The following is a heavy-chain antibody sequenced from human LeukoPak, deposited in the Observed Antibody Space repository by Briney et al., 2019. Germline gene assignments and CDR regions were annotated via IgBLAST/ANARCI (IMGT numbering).Heavy chain of an antibody. CDR2: INWNGGST. CDR1: GFTFSSYE. J-gene: IGHJ6*03. CDR3: ASVLRYYYYMDV. Sequence: GGSLRLSCAASGFTFSSYEMNWVRQAPGKGLEWVSGINWNGGSTGYADSVKGRFTISRDNAKNSLYLQMNSLRAEDTALYYCASVLRYYYYMDVWGKGTTVTVSS. V-gene: IGHV3-20*04.